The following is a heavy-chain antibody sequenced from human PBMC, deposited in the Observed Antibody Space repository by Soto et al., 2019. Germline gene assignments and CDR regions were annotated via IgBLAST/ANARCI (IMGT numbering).Heavy chain of an antibody. J-gene: IGHJ6*02. V-gene: IGHV4-39*01. Sequence: PSETLSLTCTVSGGSISSSSYYWGWIRQPPGKGLEWIGSIYYSGSTYYHPSLKSRVTISVDTSKNQFSLKLSSVTAADTAVYYCARVPYHYDSSGYYYGRLGYYYYGMDVWGQGTTVT. CDR3: ARVPYHYDSSGYYYGRLGYYYYGMDV. CDR1: GGSISSSSYY. D-gene: IGHD3-22*01. CDR2: IYYSGST.